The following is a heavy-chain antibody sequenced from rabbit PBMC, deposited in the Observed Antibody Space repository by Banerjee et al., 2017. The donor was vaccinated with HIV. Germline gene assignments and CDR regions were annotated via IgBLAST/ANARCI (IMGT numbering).Heavy chain of an antibody. D-gene: IGHD8-1*01. CDR2: INTSSGNT. Sequence: QAQLEESGGGLVKPEGSLTLTCKASGFSFSNKYVMCWVRQAPGKGLEWIACINTSSGNTVYASWAKGRFTISKTSSTTVTLQMPSLTAADTATYFCARWSYVGGSGDTKSLDLGGPGTLVTVS. J-gene: IGHJ4*01. V-gene: IGHV1S45*01. CDR3: ARWSYVGGSGDTKSLDL. CDR1: GFSFSNKYV.